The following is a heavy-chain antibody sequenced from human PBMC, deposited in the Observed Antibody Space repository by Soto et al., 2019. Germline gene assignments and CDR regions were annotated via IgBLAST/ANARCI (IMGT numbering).Heavy chain of an antibody. J-gene: IGHJ4*02. CDR2: INPSGGHT. Sequence: ASVKVSCKASGNTFSNYYIHWVRQAPGQGLEWMGTINPSGGHTTYAQKFLGRVTMTRDSSTSTLYMELTSLRFEDTAVYYCARGEHVVVVTAAFDSWGQGTLVTVSS. CDR1: GNTFSNYY. V-gene: IGHV1-46*03. CDR3: ARGEHVVVVTAAFDS. D-gene: IGHD2-21*02.